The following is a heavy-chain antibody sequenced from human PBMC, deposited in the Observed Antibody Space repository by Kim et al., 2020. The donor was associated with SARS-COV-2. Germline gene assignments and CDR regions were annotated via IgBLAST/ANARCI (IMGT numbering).Heavy chain of an antibody. J-gene: IGHJ6*02. CDR3: ASDLPYCGGYCYYYYYYGMVV. Sequence: GGSLRLSCAASGFTFSSYSMNWVRQAPGKGLEWVSSISSSSSYIYYADSVKGRFTISRDNAKNSLYLQMNSLRAEDTAVYYCASDLPYCGGYCYYYYYYGMVVWGQGTTVPVS. CDR1: GFTFSSYS. CDR2: ISSSSSYI. V-gene: IGHV3-21*01. D-gene: IGHD2-21*02.